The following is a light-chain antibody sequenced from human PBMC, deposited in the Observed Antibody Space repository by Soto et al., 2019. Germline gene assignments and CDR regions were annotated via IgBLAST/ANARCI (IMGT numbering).Light chain of an antibody. Sequence: EILMTQSAATLSVSPGETVTFSCRASRSVSNRLAWYQHKPGQAPRLLISGASNGATGIPPKFSGSGSGTEFTLTVDSLQSDDSAVYYCQEYYNWPVTFGGVTKV. J-gene: IGKJ4*01. CDR3: QEYYNWPVT. CDR2: GAS. CDR1: RSVSNR. V-gene: IGKV3-15*01.